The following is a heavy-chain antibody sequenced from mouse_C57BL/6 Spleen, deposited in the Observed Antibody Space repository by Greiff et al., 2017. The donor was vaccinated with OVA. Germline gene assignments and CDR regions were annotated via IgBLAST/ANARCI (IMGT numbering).Heavy chain of an antibody. V-gene: IGHV5-9*01. CDR1: GFTFSSYT. J-gene: IGHJ2*01. Sequence: EVMLVESGGGLVKPGGSLKLSCAASGFTFSSYTMSWVRQTPEKRLEWVATISGGGGNTYYPDSVKGRFNISRDNAKNTLYLQMSSLRSEDTALYYCARQGGFITTPLFDYWGQGTTLTVSS. D-gene: IGHD1-1*01. CDR2: ISGGGGNT. CDR3: ARQGGFITTPLFDY.